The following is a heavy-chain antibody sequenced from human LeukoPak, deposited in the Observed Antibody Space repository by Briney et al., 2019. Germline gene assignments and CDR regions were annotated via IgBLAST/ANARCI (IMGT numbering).Heavy chain of an antibody. CDR2: TSTSSSYI. J-gene: IGHJ4*02. CDR1: GFIFTDYY. Sequence: GGSLRLSCAASGFIFTDYYMTWIRQAPGKGLEWISHTSTSSSYIYYADSVKGRFTISRDNAKNSLYLQMNSLRAEDTAVYYCARDLYSGYGNFDYWGQGALVTVSS. V-gene: IGHV3-11*05. CDR3: ARDLYSGYGNFDY. D-gene: IGHD5-12*01.